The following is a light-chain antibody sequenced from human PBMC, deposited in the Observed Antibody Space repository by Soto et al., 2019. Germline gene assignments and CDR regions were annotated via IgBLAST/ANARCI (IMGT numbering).Light chain of an antibody. V-gene: IGKV3-20*01. CDR2: SAS. J-gene: IGKJ5*01. CDR3: QQSYSTPIT. Sequence: EIVLTQTPGTLSLSPGERATLSCRASQSVSSSYLAWYQQKPGQAPRFLIYSASNRATGIPARFSGSGSGTEFTLTISSLQSEDFATYYCQQSYSTPITFGQGTRLEIK. CDR1: QSVSSSY.